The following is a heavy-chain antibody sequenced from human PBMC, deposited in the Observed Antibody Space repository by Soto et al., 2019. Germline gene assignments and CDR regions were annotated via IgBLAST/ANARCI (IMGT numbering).Heavy chain of an antibody. CDR3: ARHAPRSAAGIRFEGTLDY. Sequence: EVQLVQSGAEVKKPGESLRISCKGSGYSFTSYWISWVRQMPGKCLEWMGRIDPSDSYTNYSPSFQGHVTISADKSISTAYLQWSSLKASDTAMYYCARHAPRSAAGIRFEGTLDYWGQGTLVTVSS. D-gene: IGHD6-13*01. V-gene: IGHV5-10-1*03. J-gene: IGHJ4*02. CDR2: IDPSDSYT. CDR1: GYSFTSYW.